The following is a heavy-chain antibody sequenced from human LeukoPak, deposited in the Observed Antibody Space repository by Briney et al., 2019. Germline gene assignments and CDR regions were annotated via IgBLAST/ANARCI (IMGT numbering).Heavy chain of an antibody. CDR1: GFTFSSYW. J-gene: IGHJ4*02. V-gene: IGHV3-74*01. CDR2: INSDGSNT. CDR3: AHMQNYFEY. Sequence: GGSLRLSCAVSGFTFSSYWMHWVRQAPGKGLVWVSRINSDGSNTNYADSVKGRFTISRDNAKNSLYLQMNSLRAEDTALYYCAHMQNYFEYWGQGTLVTVSS.